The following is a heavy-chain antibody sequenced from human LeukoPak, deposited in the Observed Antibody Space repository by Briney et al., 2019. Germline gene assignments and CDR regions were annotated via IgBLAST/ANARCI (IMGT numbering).Heavy chain of an antibody. V-gene: IGHV4-61*02. CDR3: ARRTNSWSRGPLRY. J-gene: IGHJ4*02. CDR2: IYTSGST. Sequence: SETLSLTCTVSGGSISSGTYYWSWIRQPAGKGLEWIGRIYTSGSTNYNPSLKSRVTISVDTSKNQFSLKLSSVTAADTAVYYCARRTNSWSRGPLRYWGQGTLVTVSS. D-gene: IGHD6-13*01. CDR1: GGSISSGTYY.